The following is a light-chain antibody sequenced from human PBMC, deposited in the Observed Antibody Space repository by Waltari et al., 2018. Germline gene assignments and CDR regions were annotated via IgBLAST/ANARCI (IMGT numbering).Light chain of an antibody. Sequence: EIVMTQSPLSLPVTPGQPASFSCRSSQSLQHATGASYLDWYLPRPGQSPQLLIYLASRRAFGVPERFSGSGSGTHFTLTISRVEAEDIGIYYCMQALQLPKTFGQGTKVEFK. CDR1: QSLQHATGASY. CDR2: LAS. CDR3: MQALQLPKT. V-gene: IGKV2-28*01. J-gene: IGKJ1*01.